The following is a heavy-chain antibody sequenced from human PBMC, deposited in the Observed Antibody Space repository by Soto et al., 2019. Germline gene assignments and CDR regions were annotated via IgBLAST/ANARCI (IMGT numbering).Heavy chain of an antibody. CDR2: ISYDGSNK. J-gene: IGHJ6*02. Sequence: PGGSLRLSCAASGFTFSSYAMHWVRQAPGKGLEWVAVISYDGSNKYYADSVKGRFTISRDNSKNTLYLQMNSLRAEDTAVYYCARDNLADIVATIGYYYYGMDVWGQGTTVTVSS. V-gene: IGHV3-30-3*01. CDR1: GFTFSSYA. CDR3: ARDNLADIVATIGYYYYGMDV. D-gene: IGHD5-12*01.